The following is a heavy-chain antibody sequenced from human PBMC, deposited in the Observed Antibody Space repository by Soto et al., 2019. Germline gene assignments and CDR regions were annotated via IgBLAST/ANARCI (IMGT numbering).Heavy chain of an antibody. J-gene: IGHJ4*02. D-gene: IGHD3-22*01. V-gene: IGHV3-13*01. CDR2: IGTAGDT. Sequence: GGSLRLSCAASGFTFSSYDMHWVRQATGKGLEWVSAIGTAGDTYYPGSVKGRFTVSRENAKNSLYLQMNSLRAGDTAVYYCSRGYYDSSGYYYYFDYWGQGTLVTVSS. CDR3: SRGYYDSSGYYYYFDY. CDR1: GFTFSSYD.